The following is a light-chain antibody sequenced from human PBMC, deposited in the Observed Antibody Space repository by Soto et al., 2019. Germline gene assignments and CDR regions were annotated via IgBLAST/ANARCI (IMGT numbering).Light chain of an antibody. CDR2: DAS. CDR3: QQYNSYVT. Sequence: DIQMTQSPSTLSASVGDRVTITCRASQSISSWLAWYQQKPGKAPKLLIYDASSVESGVPSRFSGSGSGTEFPLTISRLQPDDFATYYYQQYNSYVTFGGGTKVEIK. J-gene: IGKJ4*01. V-gene: IGKV1-5*01. CDR1: QSISSW.